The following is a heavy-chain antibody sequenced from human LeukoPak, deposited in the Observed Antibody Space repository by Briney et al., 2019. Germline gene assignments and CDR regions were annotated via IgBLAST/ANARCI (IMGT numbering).Heavy chain of an antibody. CDR3: AKGWFGDSYYYGMDV. V-gene: IGHV3-43*02. CDR2: ISGDGGST. J-gene: IGHJ6*02. D-gene: IGHD3-10*01. Sequence: PGGSLRLSCAASGFTFDDYAMHWVRQAPGKGLEWVSLISGDGGSTYYADSVKGRLTISRDNSKNSLYLQMNSLRTEDTALYYCAKGWFGDSYYYGMDVWGQGTTVTVSS. CDR1: GFTFDDYA.